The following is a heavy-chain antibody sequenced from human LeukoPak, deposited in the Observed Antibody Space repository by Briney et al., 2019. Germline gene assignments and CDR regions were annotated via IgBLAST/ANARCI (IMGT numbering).Heavy chain of an antibody. V-gene: IGHV3-11*01. Sequence: GGSLRLSCAASGFTFTCCWMSWVRQTPGKGLEWVSYISSSGSTIYYADSVKGRFTISRDNAKNSLYLQMNSLRAEDTAVYYCAREVRAGFDYWGQGTLVTVSS. J-gene: IGHJ4*02. CDR3: AREVRAGFDY. CDR1: GFTFTCCW. D-gene: IGHD6-19*01. CDR2: ISSSGSTI.